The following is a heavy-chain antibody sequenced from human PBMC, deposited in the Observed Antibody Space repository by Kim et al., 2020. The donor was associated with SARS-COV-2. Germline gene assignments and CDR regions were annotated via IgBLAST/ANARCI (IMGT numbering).Heavy chain of an antibody. V-gene: IGHV5-10-1*01. J-gene: IGHJ3*02. D-gene: IGHD6-25*01. CDR3: ARSDSQRAFDI. Sequence: TNYRPSVKGHVTISADKSISTAYLQWSSLKASDTAMYYCARSDSQRAFDIWGQGTMVTVSS. CDR2: T.